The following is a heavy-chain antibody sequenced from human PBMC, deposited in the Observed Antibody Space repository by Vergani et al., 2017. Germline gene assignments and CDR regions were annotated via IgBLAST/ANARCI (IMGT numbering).Heavy chain of an antibody. CDR3: AGDEGRWLQTNWYFDL. CDR2: INSSSSYI. Sequence: EVQLVESGGGLVKPGGSLRLSCAASGFTFSSYSMNWVRQAPGKGLEWVSSINSSSSYIYFADSATGRFPISRDNAKNSLYLQMNRLRAEDTAVYYCAGDEGRWLQTNWYFDLWGRGTLVTVSS. D-gene: IGHD5-24*01. J-gene: IGHJ2*01. CDR1: GFTFSSYS. V-gene: IGHV3-21*01.